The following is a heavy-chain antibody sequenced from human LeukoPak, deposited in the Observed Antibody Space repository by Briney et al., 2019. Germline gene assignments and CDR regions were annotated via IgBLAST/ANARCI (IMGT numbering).Heavy chain of an antibody. CDR3: SAVVVPAAKTTGTTHGT. D-gene: IGHD2-2*01. CDR2: IKNDGSYI. CDR1: GFIFSNSA. Sequence: GGSLRLSCAASGFIFSNSAMNWVRQAQGKGLEWVSSIKNDGSYIYYAGSVKGRFTISRDNSKNTLYLQMNSLRAEDTAVYYCSAVVVPAAKTTGTTHGTWSQGTLVTVSS. J-gene: IGHJ5*02. V-gene: IGHV3-21*01.